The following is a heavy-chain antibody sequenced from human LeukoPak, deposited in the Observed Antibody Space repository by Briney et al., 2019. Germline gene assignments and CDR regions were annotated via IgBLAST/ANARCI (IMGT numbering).Heavy chain of an antibody. J-gene: IGHJ6*04. CDR1: GYTFTGYY. CDR2: INPNSGGT. CDR3: ARESVVRGVIRHYYYGMDV. D-gene: IGHD3-10*01. Sequence: ASVKVSCKASGYTFTGYYMHWVRQAPGQGLERMGWINPNSGGTNYAQKFQGWVTMTRDTSISTAYMELSRLRSDDTAVYYCARESVVRGVIRHYYYGMDVWGKGTTVTVSS. V-gene: IGHV1-2*04.